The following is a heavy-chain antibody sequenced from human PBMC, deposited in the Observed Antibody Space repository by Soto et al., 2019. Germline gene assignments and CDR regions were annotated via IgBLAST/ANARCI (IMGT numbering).Heavy chain of an antibody. CDR3: ARETYCSGGSCKNWFDP. Sequence: AETLSLTCTVSGGSVSSGSYYWSWIRQPPGKGLEWIGYIYYSGSTNYNPSLKSRVTISVDTSKNQFSLKLSSVTAADTAVYYCARETYCSGGSCKNWFDPWGQGTLVTVSS. J-gene: IGHJ5*02. D-gene: IGHD2-15*01. CDR2: IYYSGST. CDR1: GGSVSSGSYY. V-gene: IGHV4-61*01.